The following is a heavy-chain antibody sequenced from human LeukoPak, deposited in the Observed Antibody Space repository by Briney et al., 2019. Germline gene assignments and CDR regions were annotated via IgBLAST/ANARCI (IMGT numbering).Heavy chain of an antibody. D-gene: IGHD3-22*01. CDR2: IISNGGRT. J-gene: IGHJ3*02. V-gene: IGHV3-64D*09. CDR3: VKDKYYDNSAYRSGAFDI. Sequence: GRPLRLFCSASGFTFRIYAMHWVRKAPGKGLECVATIISNGGRTYYADSVKGRFTISRDNSKNTLYLQMSSLRADDTSVYYCVKDKYYDNSAYRSGAFDIWGQGTMVTVSS. CDR1: GFTFRIYA.